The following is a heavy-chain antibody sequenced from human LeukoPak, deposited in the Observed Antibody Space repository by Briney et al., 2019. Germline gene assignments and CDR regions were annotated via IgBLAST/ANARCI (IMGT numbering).Heavy chain of an antibody. CDR2: VYTSGRT. CDR1: GGTIHSYY. Sequence: SETLSLTCNVSGGTIHSYYWNWIRQPAGKGLEWIGRVYTSGRTIYNPSLKSRVTMSVDASKNLLSLKVTSVSAADTAVYYCARGGNIFWSGYYDYFDSWGQGTLVIVSS. V-gene: IGHV4-4*07. CDR3: ARGGNIFWSGYYDYFDS. D-gene: IGHD3-3*01. J-gene: IGHJ4*02.